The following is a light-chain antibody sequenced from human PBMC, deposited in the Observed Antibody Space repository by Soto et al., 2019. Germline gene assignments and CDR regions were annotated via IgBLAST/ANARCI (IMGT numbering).Light chain of an antibody. CDR2: DVS. V-gene: IGLV2-11*02. CDR3: CSYAGSYTVV. Sequence: QSVLTQPPSVSAAPGQKVTISCSGSSSNIGNNYVSWYQQHPGKAPKPMIYDVSKRPSGVPDRFSGSKSGNTASLTISGLQAEDEADYYCCSYAGSYTVVFGGGTKLTVL. CDR1: SSNIGNNY. J-gene: IGLJ2*01.